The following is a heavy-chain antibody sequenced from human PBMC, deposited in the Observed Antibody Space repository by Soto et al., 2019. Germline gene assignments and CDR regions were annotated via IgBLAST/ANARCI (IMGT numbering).Heavy chain of an antibody. Sequence: GGSLRLSCAASGFTFSDYYMSWIRQTPGKGLEWVSYISSSGSTIYYADSVKGRFTITRDNAKNSLYLQMNSLRAEDTAVYYCARRLGCGDYWYFDLWGRGTLVTVSS. D-gene: IGHD7-27*01. CDR2: ISSSGSTI. V-gene: IGHV3-11*01. J-gene: IGHJ2*01. CDR3: ARRLGCGDYWYFDL. CDR1: GFTFSDYY.